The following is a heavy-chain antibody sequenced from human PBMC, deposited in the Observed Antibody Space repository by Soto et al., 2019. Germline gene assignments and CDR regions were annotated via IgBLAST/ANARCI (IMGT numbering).Heavy chain of an antibody. J-gene: IGHJ4*02. D-gene: IGHD5-12*01. V-gene: IGHV3-21*01. CDR1: GFTFSSYS. Sequence: PGGSLRLSCAASGFTFSSYSMNWVRQAPGKGLEWVSSISSSSSYIYYADSVKGRFTISRDNAKNSLYLQMNSLRAEDTAVYYCARGRGYSGYDAGYARYYFDYWGQGTLVTVSS. CDR3: ARGRGYSGYDAGYARYYFDY. CDR2: ISSSSSYI.